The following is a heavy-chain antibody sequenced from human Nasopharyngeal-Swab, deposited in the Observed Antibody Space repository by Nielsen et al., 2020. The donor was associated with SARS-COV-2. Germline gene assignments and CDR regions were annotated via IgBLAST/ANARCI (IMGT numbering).Heavy chain of an antibody. CDR1: GFTFGDYA. CDR3: TRDNYRLLWFGELFDSFDI. D-gene: IGHD3-10*01. CDR2: IRSIAYGGTT. V-gene: IGHV3-49*03. J-gene: IGHJ3*02. Sequence: GESLKISCTASGFTFGDYALSWFRQAPGKGPGWVGFIRSIAYGGTTEYAASVKGRFTISRDDSKTIAYLQMNSLKTEDTAVYYCTRDNYRLLWFGELFDSFDIWGQGTMVTVSS.